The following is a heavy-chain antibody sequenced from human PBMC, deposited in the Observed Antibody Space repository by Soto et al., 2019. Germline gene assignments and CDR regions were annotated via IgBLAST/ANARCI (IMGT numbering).Heavy chain of an antibody. CDR3: AGTTSHQWYYMDV. Sequence: QVQLQEPGPGLVKPSQTLSLTCAISGDSVSSNSAAWNWIRLSPSRGLEWLARTYYRSRWYNDYAVFVRSRITVNPDTSKNQFSLQLTSVTPEDTAVYYCAGTTSHQWYYMDVWGKGTTVTVSS. CDR2: TYYRSRWYN. J-gene: IGHJ6*03. V-gene: IGHV6-1*01. D-gene: IGHD1-7*01. CDR1: GDSVSSNSAA.